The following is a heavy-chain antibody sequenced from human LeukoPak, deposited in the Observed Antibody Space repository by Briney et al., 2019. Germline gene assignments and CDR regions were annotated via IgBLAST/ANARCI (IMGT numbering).Heavy chain of an antibody. D-gene: IGHD3-10*01. CDR3: VREFYGRGDY. CDR1: GFTFSDYY. Sequence: PGGSLRLSCVASGFTFSDYYMSWIRQAPEKGLEWISYLSTRRGHSNYAASVKGRFTISRDDAKNSLYLQMNSLTAADTAIYYCVREFYGRGDYWGQGTLVTVSS. CDR2: LSTRRGHS. V-gene: IGHV3-11*06. J-gene: IGHJ4*02.